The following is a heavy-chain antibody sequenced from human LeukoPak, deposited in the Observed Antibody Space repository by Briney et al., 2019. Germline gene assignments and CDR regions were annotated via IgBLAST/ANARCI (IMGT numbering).Heavy chain of an antibody. J-gene: IGHJ4*02. CDR3: AKGLGYCSGGSCYPPYYFDY. CDR2: IIPIFGTA. CDR1: GGTFSSYA. Sequence: GASVKVSCKASGGTFSSYAISWVRQAPGQGLEWMGGIIPIFGTANYAQKFQGRVTITADKSTSTAYMELSSLRSEDTAVYYCAKGLGYCSGGSCYPPYYFDYWGQGTLVTVSS. D-gene: IGHD2-15*01. V-gene: IGHV1-69*06.